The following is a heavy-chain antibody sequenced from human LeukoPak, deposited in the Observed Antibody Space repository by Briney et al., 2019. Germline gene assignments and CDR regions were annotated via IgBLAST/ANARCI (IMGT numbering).Heavy chain of an antibody. V-gene: IGHV4-4*07. J-gene: IGHJ6*03. CDR3: AGDRRDIVVVPAANGGYYYYYMDV. Sequence: SETLSLTCTVSGGSISSYYWSWIRQPAGKGLEWIGRIYTSGSTNYNPSLKSRVTMSVDTSKNQFSLKLSSVTAADTAVYYCAGDRRDIVVVPAANGGYYYYYMDVWGKGTTVTVSS. D-gene: IGHD2-2*01. CDR1: GGSISSYY. CDR2: IYTSGST.